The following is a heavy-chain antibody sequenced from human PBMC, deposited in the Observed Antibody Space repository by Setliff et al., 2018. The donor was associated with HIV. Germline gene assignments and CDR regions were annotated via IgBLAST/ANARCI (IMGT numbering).Heavy chain of an antibody. V-gene: IGHV3-66*01. J-gene: IGHJ3*02. CDR3: ARDSSDYYSGAFDI. CDR2: IYSGGST. D-gene: IGHD2-21*02. Sequence: ASVKVSCAASGFTVSSKYMNWVRQAPGKGLEWVSVIYSGGSTYYAGSVKGRFTISRDNSKNTLYLQMNRLRAEDTAVYYCARDSSDYYSGAFDIWGQGTMVTVSS. CDR1: GFTVSSKY.